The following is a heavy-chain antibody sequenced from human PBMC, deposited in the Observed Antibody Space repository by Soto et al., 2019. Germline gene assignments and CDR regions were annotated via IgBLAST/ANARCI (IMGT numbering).Heavy chain of an antibody. CDR2: ISYDGSNK. CDR3: ARWRSTYYYDSSGTPDAFDI. D-gene: IGHD3-22*01. J-gene: IGHJ3*02. Sequence: GGSLRLSCASSGCTFSSYAMHLVRQAPGKGLEWVAVISYDGSNKYYADSVKGRFTISRDNSKNTLYLQMNSLRAEDTAVYYCARWRSTYYYDSSGTPDAFDIWGQGTMVTVSS. V-gene: IGHV3-30-3*01. CDR1: GCTFSSYA.